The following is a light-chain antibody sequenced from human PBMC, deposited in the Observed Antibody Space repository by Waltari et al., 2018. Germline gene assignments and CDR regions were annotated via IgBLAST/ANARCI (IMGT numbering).Light chain of an antibody. J-gene: IGLJ2*01. V-gene: IGLV3-21*02. Sequence: SYVLTQPPSVSVAPGQTARVTCGGNNIGGKTVHWYQQKPGQAPVLVVQDNSDRPAGIPGRLSGSNSGNTATLTISGVEAEDEADYYCQVWDTSSDHVVFGGGTKLTVL. CDR2: DNS. CDR3: QVWDTSSDHVV. CDR1: NIGGKT.